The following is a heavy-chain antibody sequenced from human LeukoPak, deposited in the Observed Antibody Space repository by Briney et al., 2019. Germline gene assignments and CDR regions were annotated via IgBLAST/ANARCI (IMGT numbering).Heavy chain of an antibody. CDR3: ATGTHYDLLPF. D-gene: IGHD3-9*01. Sequence: GASVKVSFKVSGYSITELSTHWVRQAPGKGLEWMGGFDPGSGEIIYEQKFQDRVTMTEDTSTDTPYMELSSLRSEDTALYYCATGTHYDLLPFWGQGTLVTVSS. V-gene: IGHV1-24*01. J-gene: IGHJ4*02. CDR1: GYSITELS. CDR2: FDPGSGEI.